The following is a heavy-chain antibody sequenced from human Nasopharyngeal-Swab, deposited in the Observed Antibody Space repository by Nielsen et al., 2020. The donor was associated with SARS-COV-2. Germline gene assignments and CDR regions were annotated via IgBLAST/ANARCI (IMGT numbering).Heavy chain of an antibody. V-gene: IGHV3-30*18. Sequence: GGSLRLSCAASGFTFSSFGMHWVRQAPGKGLEWVAVISYDGNNKYYADSVKGRFTISRDNYKNTLYLQMDSLRAEDTAVYYCAKVRDGYNQGFDYWGQGTLVTVSS. CDR1: GFTFSSFG. D-gene: IGHD5-24*01. CDR3: AKVRDGYNQGFDY. CDR2: ISYDGNNK. J-gene: IGHJ4*02.